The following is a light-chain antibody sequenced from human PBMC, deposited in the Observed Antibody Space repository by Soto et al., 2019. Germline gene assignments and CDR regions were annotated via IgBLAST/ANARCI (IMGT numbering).Light chain of an antibody. Sequence: DIQMTQSPSSLSASVGARVTITCQASQDISNYLNWYQQKPGKAPKLLIYDASNLETGVPSRFSGSGSGTDFTFTISSLQPEDIATYYCQQYDNLPITFGPGTKVDSK. J-gene: IGKJ3*01. CDR3: QQYDNLPIT. V-gene: IGKV1-33*01. CDR1: QDISNY. CDR2: DAS.